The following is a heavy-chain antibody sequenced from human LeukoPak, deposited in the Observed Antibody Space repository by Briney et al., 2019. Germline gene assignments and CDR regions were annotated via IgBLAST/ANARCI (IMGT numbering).Heavy chain of an antibody. CDR2: IYYSGST. CDR3: ARGGALRYFDWLSVYYFDY. CDR1: GGSISSYY. J-gene: IGHJ4*02. Sequence: IPSETLSLTCTVSGGSISSYYWSWIRQPPGKGLEWIGYIYYSGSTNYNPSLKSRVTISVDTSKNQFSLKLSSVTAADTAVYYCARGGALRYFDWLSVYYFDYWGQGTLVTVSS. D-gene: IGHD3-9*01. V-gene: IGHV4-59*12.